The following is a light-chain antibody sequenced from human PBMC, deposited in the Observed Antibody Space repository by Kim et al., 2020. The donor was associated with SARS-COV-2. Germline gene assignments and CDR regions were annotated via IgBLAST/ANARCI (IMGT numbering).Light chain of an antibody. Sequence: RVTISCTGTSSTIGAGYDVHWYQQLPGTAPKLLIYGSSNRPSGVSDRFSGSKSGTSASLAITGLQAEDETDYYCQSYDSRLSGYVFGTGTKVTVL. CDR1: SSTIGAGYD. J-gene: IGLJ1*01. V-gene: IGLV1-40*01. CDR2: GSS. CDR3: QSYDSRLSGYV.